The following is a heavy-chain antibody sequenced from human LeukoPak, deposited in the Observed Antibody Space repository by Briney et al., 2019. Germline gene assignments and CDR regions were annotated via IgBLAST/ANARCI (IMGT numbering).Heavy chain of an antibody. J-gene: IGHJ5*02. D-gene: IGHD1-7*01. CDR1: GFAFSDYY. Sequence: PGGSLRLSCAASGFAFSDYYMSWIRQAPGKGLEWVSYISRSGSSMYYADSVKGRFPISRDNAKNSLYLQMNSLRAEDTAVYYCARDDWNYVYGFDPWGQGTLVTVSS. CDR2: ISRSGSSM. V-gene: IGHV3-11*04. CDR3: ARDDWNYVYGFDP.